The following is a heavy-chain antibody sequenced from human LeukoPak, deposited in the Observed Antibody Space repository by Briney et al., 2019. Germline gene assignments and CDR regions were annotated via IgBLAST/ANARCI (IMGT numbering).Heavy chain of an antibody. J-gene: IGHJ4*02. CDR1: GYSISSGYY. D-gene: IGHD3-3*01. CDR3: ARDDFWSGSDFDY. V-gene: IGHV4-38-2*02. CDR2: IYHSGST. Sequence: SETLSLTCTVSGYSISSGYYWGWIRQPPGKGLEWIGSIYHSGSTYYNPSLKSRVTISVDTSKNQFSLKLSSVTAADTAAYYCARDDFWSGSDFDYWGQGTLVTVSS.